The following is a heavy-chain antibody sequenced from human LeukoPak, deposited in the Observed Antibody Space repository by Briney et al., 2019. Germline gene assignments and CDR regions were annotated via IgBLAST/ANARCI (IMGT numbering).Heavy chain of an antibody. Sequence: GGSLRLSCAASGFNFPGYYMSWIRQAPGKGLEWVAYISPTGNSLNYADSVKGRFTISRDNSENSLYLQMDGLRAGDTAMYYCARENWGTGDYWGQGTLVTVSS. V-gene: IGHV3-11*01. CDR1: GFNFPGYY. J-gene: IGHJ4*02. D-gene: IGHD7-27*01. CDR3: ARENWGTGDY. CDR2: ISPTGNSL.